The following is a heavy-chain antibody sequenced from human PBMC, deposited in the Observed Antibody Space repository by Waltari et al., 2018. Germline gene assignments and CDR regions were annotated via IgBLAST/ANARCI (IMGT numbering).Heavy chain of an antibody. V-gene: IGHV1-2*06. CDR2: INPNSGGT. CDR1: GYTFTGYY. J-gene: IGHJ5*02. Sequence: QVQLVQSGAEVKKPGASVKVSCTASGYTFTGYYMPWVRQAPGQGLEWMGRINPNSGGTNYAQKFQGRVTMTRDTSISTAYMELSRLRSDDTAVYYCARGVLVVYASYNWFDPWGQGTLVTVSS. D-gene: IGHD2-8*02. CDR3: ARGVLVVYASYNWFDP.